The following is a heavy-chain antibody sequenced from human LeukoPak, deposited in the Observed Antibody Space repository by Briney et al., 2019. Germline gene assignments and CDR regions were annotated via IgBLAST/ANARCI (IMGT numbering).Heavy chain of an antibody. CDR1: GFMFSSNW. D-gene: IGHD3-10*01. J-gene: IGHJ4*02. CDR3: TPHRDGSYPFDY. V-gene: IGHV3-7*01. Sequence: GGSLRLSCAASGFMFSSNWMSWVRLAPGKGLEWVANIKEDGTETYYVDSVKGRFTISRDSAKNSLYLQMNSLRDEDTAVYYCTPHRDGSYPFDYWGQGTLVTVSS. CDR2: IKEDGTET.